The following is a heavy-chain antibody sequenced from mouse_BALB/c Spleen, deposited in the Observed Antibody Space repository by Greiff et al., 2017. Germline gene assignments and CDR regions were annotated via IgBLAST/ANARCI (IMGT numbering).Heavy chain of an antibody. J-gene: IGHJ2*01. Sequence: QVQLQQSGPQLVRPGASVKISCKASGYSFTSYWMHWVKQRPGQGLEWIGMIDPSDSETRLNQKFKDKATLTVDKSSSTAYMQLSSPTSEDSAVYYCARDYYGNPFDDWGQGTTLTVSS. CDR2: IDPSDSET. CDR1: GYSFTSYW. CDR3: ARDYYGNPFDD. V-gene: IGHV1S126*01. D-gene: IGHD2-1*01.